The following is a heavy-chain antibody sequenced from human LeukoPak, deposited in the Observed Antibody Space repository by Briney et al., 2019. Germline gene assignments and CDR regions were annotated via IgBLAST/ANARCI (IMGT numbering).Heavy chain of an antibody. D-gene: IGHD5-12*01. J-gene: IGHJ4*02. CDR3: ALAPTTGN. V-gene: IGHV1-3*01. Sequence: VASVKVSCKASGGTFSSYAISWVRQAPGQRLEWMGWINAGNGNTKYSQKFQGRVTITRDTSASTAYMELSSLRSEDTAVYYCALAPTTGNWGQGTLVTVSS. CDR1: GGTFSSYA. CDR2: INAGNGNT.